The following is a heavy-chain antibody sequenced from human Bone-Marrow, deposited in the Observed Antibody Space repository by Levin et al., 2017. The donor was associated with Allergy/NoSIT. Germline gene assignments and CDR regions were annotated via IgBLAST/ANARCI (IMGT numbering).Heavy chain of an antibody. CDR3: ARYCSSTSCYHSFDY. D-gene: IGHD2-2*01. V-gene: IGHV3-53*01. CDR1: GFTFSSNY. CDR2: IYSGGST. Sequence: HPGGSLRLSCAASGFTFSSNYMSWVRQAPGKGLEWVSVIYSGGSTYYADSVKGRFTISRDNSKNTLYIQMNSLRVEDTAVYYCARYCSSTSCYHSFDYWGQGTLVTVSS. J-gene: IGHJ4*02.